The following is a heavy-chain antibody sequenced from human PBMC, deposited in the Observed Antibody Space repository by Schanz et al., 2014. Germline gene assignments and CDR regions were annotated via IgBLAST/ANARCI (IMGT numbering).Heavy chain of an antibody. V-gene: IGHV1-45*02. D-gene: IGHD6-13*01. CDR3: ASHDYSTSSDYYGMDV. Sequence: QVQLVQSGSEVKKPGASVKVSCKASGYTFTGHYMHWVRQAPGQALEWMGWITRFNAKTNYAQKFQDRVTITWDMSMSTAYMELSSLRSEDTAIYYCASHDYSTSSDYYGMDVWGQGTTVTVSS. CDR1: GYTFTGHY. J-gene: IGHJ6*02. CDR2: ITRFNAKT.